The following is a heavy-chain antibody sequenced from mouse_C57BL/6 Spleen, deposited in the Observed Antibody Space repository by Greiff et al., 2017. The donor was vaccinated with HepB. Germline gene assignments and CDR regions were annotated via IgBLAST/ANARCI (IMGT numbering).Heavy chain of an antibody. CDR2: TFYSGIT. CDR1: GFSINSDCY. V-gene: IGHV3-3*01. D-gene: IGHD1-1*01. Sequence: VQLKESGPSLVRPSQTLSLTCTVTGFSINSDCYWIWIRQFPGNKLEYIGYTFYSGITYYNPSLESRTYITRDTSKNQFSLKLSSVTTEDTATYYCARANYYGSSYDYAMDYWGQGTSVTVSS. J-gene: IGHJ4*01. CDR3: ARANYYGSSYDYAMDY.